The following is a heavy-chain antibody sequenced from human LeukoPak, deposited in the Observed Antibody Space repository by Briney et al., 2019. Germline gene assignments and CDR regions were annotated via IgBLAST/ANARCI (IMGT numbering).Heavy chain of an antibody. D-gene: IGHD3-22*01. Sequence: GGSLRLSCAASGFTFTNAWMSWVRQAPGKGLEWVGRIKSKTDGGTTDYAAPAKGRFTISRDDSRNTLYLQMNSLKTEDTAVYYCSTDGGYYDSSGYLVYYFDYWGQGALVTVSS. CDR3: STDGGYYDSSGYLVYYFDY. J-gene: IGHJ4*02. CDR1: GFTFTNAW. CDR2: IKSKTDGGTT. V-gene: IGHV3-15*01.